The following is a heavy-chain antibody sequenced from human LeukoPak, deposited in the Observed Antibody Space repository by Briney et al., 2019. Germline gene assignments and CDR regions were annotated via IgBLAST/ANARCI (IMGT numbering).Heavy chain of an antibody. D-gene: IGHD4-23*01. Sequence: GGSLRLSCAASGFTFSSYSMNWVRQAPGKGLEWVSSISSSSSYIYYADSVKGRFTISRDNAKNSLYLQMNSLRAEDTAVYYCARGGGFDAFDIWGQGTMVTVSS. CDR2: ISSSSSYI. CDR1: GFTFSSYS. J-gene: IGHJ3*02. CDR3: ARGGGFDAFDI. V-gene: IGHV3-21*01.